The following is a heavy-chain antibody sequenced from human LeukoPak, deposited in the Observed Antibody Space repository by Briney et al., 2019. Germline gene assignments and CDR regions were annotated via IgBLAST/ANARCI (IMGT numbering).Heavy chain of an antibody. D-gene: IGHD3-10*01. CDR3: ARDRSRGYYYGMDV. CDR1: GGSISSGGYY. V-gene: IGHV4-31*03. CDR2: IYYSGST. Sequence: SETLSLTCTVSGGSISSGGYYWNWIRQHPGKGLEWIGYIYYSGSTYYNPSLKSRVTISVDTSKNQFSLKLSSVTAADTAVYYCARDRSRGYYYGMDVWGQGTTVTVSS. J-gene: IGHJ6*02.